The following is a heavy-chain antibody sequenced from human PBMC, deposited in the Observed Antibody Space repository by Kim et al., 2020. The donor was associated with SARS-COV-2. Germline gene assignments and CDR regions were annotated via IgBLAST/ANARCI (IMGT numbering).Heavy chain of an antibody. CDR3: ARDLCSYYDFWSGYYSSWYFDL. J-gene: IGHJ2*01. V-gene: IGHV4-39*07. CDR1: GGSISSSSYY. Sequence: GSLSLTCTVSGGSISSSSYYWGWIRQPPGKGLEWIGSIYYSGSTYYNPSLKSRVTISVDTSKNQFSLKLSSVTAADTAVYYCARDLCSYYDFWSGYYSSWYFDLWGRGTLVTVSS. CDR2: IYYSGST. D-gene: IGHD3-3*01.